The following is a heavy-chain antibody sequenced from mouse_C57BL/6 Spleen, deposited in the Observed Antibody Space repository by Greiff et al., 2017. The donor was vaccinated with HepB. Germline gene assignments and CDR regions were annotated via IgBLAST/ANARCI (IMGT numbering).Heavy chain of an antibody. CDR3: AREKGYDWYFDV. D-gene: IGHD2-2*01. V-gene: IGHV1-81*01. J-gene: IGHJ1*03. CDR1: GYTFTSYG. CDR2: IYPRSGNT. Sequence: VKLQESGAELARPGASVKLSCKASGYTFTSYGISWVKQRTGQGLEWIGVIYPRSGNTYYNEKFKGKATLTADKSSSTAYMELRSLTSEDSAVYFCAREKGYDWYFDVWGTGTTVTVSS.